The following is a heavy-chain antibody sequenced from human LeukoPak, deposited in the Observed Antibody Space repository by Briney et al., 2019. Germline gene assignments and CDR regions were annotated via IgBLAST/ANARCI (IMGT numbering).Heavy chain of an antibody. Sequence: PSETLSLTCTVSGGSISSYYWSWIRQPPGKGLEWIGFIYYSGSTNYNPSLKSRVTISVDTSKNQFSLKLIFVTAADTAVYYCARQGNWGSLDYWGQGTLVTVSS. CDR1: GGSISSYY. D-gene: IGHD7-27*01. CDR3: ARQGNWGSLDY. V-gene: IGHV4-59*08. J-gene: IGHJ4*02. CDR2: IYYSGST.